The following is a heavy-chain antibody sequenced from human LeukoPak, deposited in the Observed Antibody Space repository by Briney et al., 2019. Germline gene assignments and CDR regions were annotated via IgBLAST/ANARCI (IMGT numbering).Heavy chain of an antibody. J-gene: IGHJ4*02. CDR3: APFGELLYHFDY. Sequence: GGSLRLSCAASGFTFSSDAMSWVRQAPGKGLEWVSYISSSGSTIYYADSVKGRFTISRDNAKNSLYLQMNSLRAEDTAVYYCAPFGELLYHFDYWGQGTLVTVSS. CDR2: ISSSGSTI. V-gene: IGHV3-48*04. CDR1: GFTFSSDA. D-gene: IGHD3-10*01.